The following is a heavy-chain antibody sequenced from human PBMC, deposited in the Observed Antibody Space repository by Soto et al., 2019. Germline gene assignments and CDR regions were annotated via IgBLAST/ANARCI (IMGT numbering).Heavy chain of an antibody. CDR1: GYTFTSYA. V-gene: IGHV1-3*01. J-gene: IGHJ4*02. CDR2: INAGNGNT. CDR3: ARDLKSSVTPDY. D-gene: IGHD4-4*01. Sequence: QVQLVQSGAEVKKPGASVKVSCKASGYTFTSYAMHWVRQAPGQRLEWMGWINAGNGNTKYSQKFQGRVTITRDTSASTAYMELSSLRSEDTAVYYCARDLKSSVTPDYWGQGTLVTVSS.